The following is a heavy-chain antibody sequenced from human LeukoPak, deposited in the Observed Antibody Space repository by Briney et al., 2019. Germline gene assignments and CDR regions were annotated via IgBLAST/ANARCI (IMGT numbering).Heavy chain of an antibody. CDR1: GFTFSDYY. CDR2: ISSSGSPI. V-gene: IGHV3-11*01. CDR3: ARGVRPVAMRNYFDY. Sequence: GGSLRLSCAASGFTFSDYYMSWIRQAPGKGLEWVSYISSSGSPINYPDSVKGRFTISRDNAKNSLYLQMNSLRAEDTAVYYCARGVRPVAMRNYFDYWGQGTLVTVSS. J-gene: IGHJ4*02. D-gene: IGHD2-2*01.